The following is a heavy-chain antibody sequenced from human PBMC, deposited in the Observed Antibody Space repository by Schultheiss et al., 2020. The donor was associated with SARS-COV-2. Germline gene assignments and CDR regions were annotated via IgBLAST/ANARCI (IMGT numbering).Heavy chain of an antibody. CDR1: GYTLTELS. CDR3: ARIPGAWGWFDP. Sequence: ASVKVSCKVSGYTLTELSMHWVRQAPGKGLEWMGGFDPEDGETIYAQKFQGRVTMTEDTSTDTAYMELSRLRSDDTAVYYCARIPGAWGWFDPWGQGTLVTVSS. D-gene: IGHD3-16*01. V-gene: IGHV1-24*01. CDR2: FDPEDGET. J-gene: IGHJ5*02.